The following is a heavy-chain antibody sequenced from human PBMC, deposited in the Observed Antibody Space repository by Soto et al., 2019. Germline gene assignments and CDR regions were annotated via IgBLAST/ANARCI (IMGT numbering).Heavy chain of an antibody. Sequence: SVKVSGKASGGTCSIYAISWVLQSPLQGLEWMGGIIPIFGTANYAQKFQGRVTITADESTSTAYMELSSLRSEDTAVYYCARSSGIQLWYEYYFDYWGQGTLVTVSS. V-gene: IGHV1-69*13. CDR2: IIPIFGTA. CDR3: ARSSGIQLWYEYYFDY. D-gene: IGHD5-18*01. J-gene: IGHJ4*02. CDR1: GGTCSIYA.